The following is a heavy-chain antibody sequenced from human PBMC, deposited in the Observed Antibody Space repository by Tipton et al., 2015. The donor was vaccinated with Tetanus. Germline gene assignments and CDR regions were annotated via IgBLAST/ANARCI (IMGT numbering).Heavy chain of an antibody. J-gene: IGHJ4*02. V-gene: IGHV4-61*01. CDR2: ISYSGST. Sequence: LRLSCNVSGGFVRSGSYYWNWIRQPPGKGLEWIGYISYSGSTNSNYSLKSRITISQDTSKNQFSLKLTSVTAADTAVYYCARANYDFPKKGPFDSWGQGTLVIVSS. CDR1: GGFVRSGSYY. CDR3: ARANYDFPKKGPFDS. D-gene: IGHD3-3*01.